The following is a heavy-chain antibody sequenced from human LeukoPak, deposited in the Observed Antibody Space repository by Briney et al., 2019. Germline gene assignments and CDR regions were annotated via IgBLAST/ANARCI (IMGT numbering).Heavy chain of an antibody. D-gene: IGHD5-18*01. CDR3: ATYRQVLLPFES. CDR2: ISSSSSTI. CDR1: GFTFSSYS. J-gene: IGHJ4*02. V-gene: IGHV3-48*01. Sequence: GGSLRLSCAASGFTFSSYSMNWVRQAPGKGLEWVSYISSSSSTIHYADSVRGRFTISRDNSKSTLSLQMNSLRVEDTAIYYCATYRQVLLPFESWGQGTLVTVSS.